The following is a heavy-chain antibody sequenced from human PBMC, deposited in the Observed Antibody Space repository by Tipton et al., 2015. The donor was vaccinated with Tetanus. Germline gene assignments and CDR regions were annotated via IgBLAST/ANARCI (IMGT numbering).Heavy chain of an antibody. Sequence: TLSLTCTVSGASVRSLNHYWSWLRQPPGKPLEWISDIYYSGATEYNPSLQSRVTTSLHASQRQFSLKLTSVTPADTAIYYCARANYEFPKKGPFDSWGQGALVIVSS. D-gene: IGHD3-3*01. CDR3: ARANYEFPKKGPFDS. CDR2: IYYSGAT. J-gene: IGHJ4*02. V-gene: IGHV4-61*01. CDR1: GASVRSLNHY.